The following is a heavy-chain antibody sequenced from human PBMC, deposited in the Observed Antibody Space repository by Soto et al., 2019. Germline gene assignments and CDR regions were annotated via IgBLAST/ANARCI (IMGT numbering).Heavy chain of an antibody. J-gene: IGHJ4*02. D-gene: IGHD5-12*01. CDR1: GFTFSDYY. V-gene: IGHV3-11*01. Sequence: QVQLVESGGGLVRPGGYLRLSCAASGFTFSDYYMSWIRQAPGKGMEWISYIRFTTSTIYYADSVKGRFTTCRDNAKKALYLQMNRLRAEDAAVYYCSRQAYDWTRRSFWYWVQRPLVTVSS. CDR3: SRQAYDWTRRSFWY. CDR2: IRFTTSTI.